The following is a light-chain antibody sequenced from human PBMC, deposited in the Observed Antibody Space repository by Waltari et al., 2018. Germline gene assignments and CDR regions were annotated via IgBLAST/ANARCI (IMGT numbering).Light chain of an antibody. Sequence: DIQMTQSPSSLSVSVGDRVTTTCRASQSISSYLNWYQQKPGKAPKLLIYAASSLQSGIPSRFSGSGSGTDFTLTISRLQPEDFATYYCQQSYSTRWTFGQGTKVEIK. CDR1: QSISSY. J-gene: IGKJ1*01. CDR3: QQSYSTRWT. V-gene: IGKV1-39*01. CDR2: AAS.